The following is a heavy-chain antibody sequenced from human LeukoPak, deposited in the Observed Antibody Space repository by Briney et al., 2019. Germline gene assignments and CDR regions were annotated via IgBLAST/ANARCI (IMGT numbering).Heavy chain of an antibody. V-gene: IGHV1-3*01. CDR1: GYTFTSYA. CDR2: INAGNGNT. Sequence: GASVKVSCKAPGYTFTSYAMHWVRQAPGQRLEWMGWINAGNGNTKYSQKFQGRVTITRDTSASTAYMELSSLRSEDTAVYYCARGQGRWPYFGYWGQGTLVTVSS. J-gene: IGHJ4*02. CDR3: ARGQGRWPYFGY. D-gene: IGHD4-23*01.